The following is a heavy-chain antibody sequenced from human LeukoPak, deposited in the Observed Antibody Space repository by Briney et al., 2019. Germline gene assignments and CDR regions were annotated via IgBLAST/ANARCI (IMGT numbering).Heavy chain of an antibody. Sequence: GTSVKVSCKASRFTFTSSAMQWVRQARGQRLEWIGWIVVGSGNTNYAQKFQGRVTITTDESTSTAYMELSSLRSEDTAVYYCARGDMGYYDYVWGSYRLDYWGQGTLVTVSS. CDR1: RFTFTSSA. CDR3: ARGDMGYYDYVWGSYRLDY. D-gene: IGHD3-16*02. V-gene: IGHV1-58*02. J-gene: IGHJ4*02. CDR2: IVVGSGNT.